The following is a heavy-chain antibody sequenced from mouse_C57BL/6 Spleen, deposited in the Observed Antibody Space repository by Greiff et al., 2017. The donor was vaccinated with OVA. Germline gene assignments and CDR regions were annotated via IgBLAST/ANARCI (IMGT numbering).Heavy chain of an antibody. D-gene: IGHD2-4*01. J-gene: IGHJ3*01. CDR3: AREGLRYYDYDGGAY. Sequence: QVQLQQPGAELVKPGASVKLSCKASGYTFTSYWMQWVKQRPGQGLEWIGEIDPSDSYTNYTQKFKGKATLTVDTSSSTAYMQLSSLTSEDSAVYYGAREGLRYYDYDGGAYWGQGTLVTVSA. CDR1: GYTFTSYW. V-gene: IGHV1-50*01. CDR2: IDPSDSYT.